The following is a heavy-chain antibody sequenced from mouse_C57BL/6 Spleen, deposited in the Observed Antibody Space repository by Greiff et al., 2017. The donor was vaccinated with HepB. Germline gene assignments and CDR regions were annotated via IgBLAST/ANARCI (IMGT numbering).Heavy chain of an antibody. CDR3: ARKVGSSYGAWFAY. V-gene: IGHV1-69*01. CDR2: IDPSDSYT. D-gene: IGHD1-1*01. CDR1: GYTFTSYW. J-gene: IGHJ3*01. Sequence: VQLQQSGAELVMPGASVKLSCKASGYTFTSYWMHWVKQRPGQGLEWIGEIDPSDSYTNYNQKFKGKSTLTVDKSSSTAYMQLSSLTSEDSAVEYCARKVGSSYGAWFAYWGQGTLVTVSA.